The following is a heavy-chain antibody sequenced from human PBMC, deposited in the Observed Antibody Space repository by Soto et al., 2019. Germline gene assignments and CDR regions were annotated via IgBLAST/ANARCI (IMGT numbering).Heavy chain of an antibody. Sequence: QVQLQESGPGLVKPSDTLSLTCAVSGYSISSSNWWRWIRQTPGKGLEWIGYIYYSGTTYYNPSLKSRGTMSVDTSKNQFSLQLPSVTAVDTAVYYCARMEIQGRIAYLGQGTLVTGSS. CDR3: ARMEIQGRIAY. V-gene: IGHV4-28*01. CDR1: GYSISSSNW. J-gene: IGHJ4*02. CDR2: IYYSGTT. D-gene: IGHD5-18*01.